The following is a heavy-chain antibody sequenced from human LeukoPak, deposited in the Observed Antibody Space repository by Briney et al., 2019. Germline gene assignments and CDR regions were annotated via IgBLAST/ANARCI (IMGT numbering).Heavy chain of an antibody. J-gene: IGHJ4*02. CDR1: GFTFSSYA. V-gene: IGHV3-23*01. CDR3: AKGVSMIVVVINS. Sequence: GGSLRLPCAASGFTFSSYAMSWVRQAPGKGLEWVSAISGSGGSTYYADSVKGRFTISRDNSKNTLYLQMNSLRAEDTAVYYCAKGVSMIVVVINSWGQGTLVTVSS. D-gene: IGHD3-22*01. CDR2: ISGSGGST.